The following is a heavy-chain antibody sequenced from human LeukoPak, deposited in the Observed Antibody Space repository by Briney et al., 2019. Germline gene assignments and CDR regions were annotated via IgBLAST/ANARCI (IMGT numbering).Heavy chain of an antibody. V-gene: IGHV4-38-2*02. CDR1: GGSISSYY. Sequence: SETLSLTCTVSGGSISSYYWGWIRQPPGKGLEWIGSIYHSGSTYYNPSLKSRVTISVDTSKNQFSLKLSSVTAADTAVYYCARAYRYYYDSSGSLLQYFQHWGQGTLVTVSS. CDR3: ARAYRYYYDSSGSLLQYFQH. D-gene: IGHD3-22*01. J-gene: IGHJ1*01. CDR2: IYHSGST.